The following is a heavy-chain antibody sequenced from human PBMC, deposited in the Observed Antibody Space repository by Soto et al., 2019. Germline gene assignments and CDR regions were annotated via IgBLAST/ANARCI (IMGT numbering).Heavy chain of an antibody. Sequence: PGGSLRLSCAASGFTFSSYAMNWVRQAPGKGLEWVSVISGSDGSTYYADSVKGRFTISRDNSKNTLNLQMNSLRAEDTAVYYCARRTRSWDFDHWGQGTLVNGSS. V-gene: IGHV3-23*01. D-gene: IGHD6-13*01. CDR2: ISGSDGST. CDR3: ARRTRSWDFDH. CDR1: GFTFSSYA. J-gene: IGHJ4*02.